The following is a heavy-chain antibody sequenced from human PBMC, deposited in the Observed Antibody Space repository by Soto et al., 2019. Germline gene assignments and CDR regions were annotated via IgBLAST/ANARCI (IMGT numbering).Heavy chain of an antibody. CDR3: AKDGGIAVAGGYNWFDP. CDR2: ISWDGGST. V-gene: IGHV3-43*01. J-gene: IGHJ5*02. D-gene: IGHD6-19*01. Sequence: GGSLRLSCAASGFTFDDYTMHWVRQAPGKGLEWVSLISWDGGSTYYADSVKGRFTISRDNSKNSLYLQMNSLRTEDTALYYCAKDGGIAVAGGYNWFDPWGQGTLVTVSS. CDR1: GFTFDDYT.